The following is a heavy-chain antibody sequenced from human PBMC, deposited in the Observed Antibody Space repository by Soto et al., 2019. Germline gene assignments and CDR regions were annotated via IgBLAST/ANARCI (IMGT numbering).Heavy chain of an antibody. CDR3: ARWAPKGIGNNCPSMAH. Sequence: SETLSLTCIVSGGPITSYHWSWIRQFRGKGLEWIAYTSYTGNTNYNPSLQSRVTTSMDTSKNQLSLRLTSMTAADTAVYYCARWAPKGIGNNCPSMAHGGKGPLVTVSS. CDR2: TSYTGNT. D-gene: IGHD1-1*01. CDR1: GGPITSYH. J-gene: IGHJ4*02. V-gene: IGHV4-59*01.